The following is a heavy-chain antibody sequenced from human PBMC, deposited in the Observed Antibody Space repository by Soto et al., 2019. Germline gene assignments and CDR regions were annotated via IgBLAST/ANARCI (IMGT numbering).Heavy chain of an antibody. D-gene: IGHD3-10*01. CDR3: ARERGAGGPIVY. CDR1: GFTFSSYA. CDR2: ISYDGSNK. J-gene: IGHJ4*02. Sequence: QVQLVESGGGVVQPGRSLRLSCAASGFTFSSYAMHWVRQAPGKGLEWVAVISYDGSNKYYADSVKGRFTISRDNSKNTRYLQMKSLRAADTAVCYCARERGAGGPIVYWGQGTLVTVSS. V-gene: IGHV3-30-3*01.